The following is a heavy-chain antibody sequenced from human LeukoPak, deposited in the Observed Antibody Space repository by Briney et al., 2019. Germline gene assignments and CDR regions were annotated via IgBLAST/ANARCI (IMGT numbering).Heavy chain of an antibody. CDR1: GFTFSSYS. CDR3: AREGGTGVLRYFDWLQGNWFDP. V-gene: IGHV3-21*01. D-gene: IGHD3-9*01. J-gene: IGHJ5*02. CDR2: ISSSSSYI. Sequence: PGGSLRLSCAASGFTFSSYSMNWVRQAPGKGLEWVSSISSSSSYIYYADSVKGRFTISRDNAKNSLYLQMNSLRAEDTAVYYCAREGGTGVLRYFDWLQGNWFDPWGQGTLVTVSS.